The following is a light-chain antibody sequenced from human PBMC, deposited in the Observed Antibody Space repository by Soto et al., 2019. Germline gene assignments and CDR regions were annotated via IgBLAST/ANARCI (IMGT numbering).Light chain of an antibody. J-gene: IGKJ4*01. Sequence: EIVLTQPPGTLSLSPGERATLSCRASQSVSSNYLAWYQQKPGQAPRLLIYGISTRATGIPDRFSGSGSGTDFTLTISRLEPEDFAVYYCQQYGSYPLTFGGGTKVDIK. CDR1: QSVSSNY. CDR2: GIS. CDR3: QQYGSYPLT. V-gene: IGKV3-20*01.